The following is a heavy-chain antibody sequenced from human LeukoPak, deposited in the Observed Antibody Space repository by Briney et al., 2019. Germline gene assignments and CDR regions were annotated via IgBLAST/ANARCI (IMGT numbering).Heavy chain of an antibody. CDR3: ARVRGYDLFDY. CDR2: IYYSGST. D-gene: IGHD5-12*01. V-gene: IGHV4-59*01. CDR1: GGSISSYY. Sequence: LETLSLTCTVSGGSISSYYWSWIRQPPGKGLEWIGYIYYSGSTNYNPSLKSRVTISVDTSKNQFSLKLSSVTAADTAVYYCARVRGYDLFDYWGQGTLVTVSS. J-gene: IGHJ4*02.